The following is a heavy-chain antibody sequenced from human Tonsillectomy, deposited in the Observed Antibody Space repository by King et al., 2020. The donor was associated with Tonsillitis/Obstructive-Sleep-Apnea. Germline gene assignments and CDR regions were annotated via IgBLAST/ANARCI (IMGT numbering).Heavy chain of an antibody. CDR3: AKDMVVRGRSSPFEN. J-gene: IGHJ4*02. D-gene: IGHD6-13*01. CDR1: GFTFSDYG. V-gene: IGHV3-30*18. CDR2: ISYDGSNT. Sequence: VQLVESGGGVVQPGRSLRLSCAASGFTFSDYGMHWVRQAPGKGLEWGAGISYDGSNTNYADSVKGRFTISRDNSKKTLDLQMNSLRAEDTAVYYCAKDMVVRGRSSPFENWGQGTLATVSS.